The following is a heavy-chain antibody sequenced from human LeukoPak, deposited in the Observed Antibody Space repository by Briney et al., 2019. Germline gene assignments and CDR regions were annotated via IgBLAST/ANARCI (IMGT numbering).Heavy chain of an antibody. V-gene: IGHV3-20*04. J-gene: IGHJ4*02. D-gene: IGHD3-10*01. Sequence: GGSLRLSCAASGFTFHDYGMSWVRQTPGKGLEWVSGINWNGDSTGYADSVKGRFTSSRDNAKNSLHLQMNSLRVEDTAVYYCARAAEGGSGSYLACLDYRGQGTLVTVSS. CDR1: GFTFHDYG. CDR2: INWNGDST. CDR3: ARAAEGGSGSYLACLDY.